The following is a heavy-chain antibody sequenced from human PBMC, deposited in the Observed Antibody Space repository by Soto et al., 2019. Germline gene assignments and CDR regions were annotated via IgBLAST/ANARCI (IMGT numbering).Heavy chain of an antibody. D-gene: IGHD4-17*01. V-gene: IGHV3-23*01. Sequence: EVQLLESGGGLVQPGGSLRLSCAASGFTFSSYAMGWVRQAPGKGLEWVSAISGSGGSTYYADSVKGRFTISRDNSKNTLYLQMNSLRAEDTAVYYCAKEHGDYLNLDRDYFDYWGQGTLVTVSS. CDR3: AKEHGDYLNLDRDYFDY. J-gene: IGHJ4*02. CDR2: ISGSGGST. CDR1: GFTFSSYA.